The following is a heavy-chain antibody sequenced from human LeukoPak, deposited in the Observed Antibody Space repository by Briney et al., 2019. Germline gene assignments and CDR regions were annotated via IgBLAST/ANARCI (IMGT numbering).Heavy chain of an antibody. J-gene: IGHJ5*02. Sequence: ASVKVSCKASGYTFTSYDINWVRQATGQGLEWMGWMNPNSGNTGYAQKFQGRVTITRNTSISTAYMELSSLRSEDTAVYYCARGQLLWFGELLSWFDPWGQGTLVTVSS. CDR1: GYTFTSYD. CDR2: MNPNSGNT. D-gene: IGHD3-10*01. CDR3: ARGQLLWFGELLSWFDP. V-gene: IGHV1-8*03.